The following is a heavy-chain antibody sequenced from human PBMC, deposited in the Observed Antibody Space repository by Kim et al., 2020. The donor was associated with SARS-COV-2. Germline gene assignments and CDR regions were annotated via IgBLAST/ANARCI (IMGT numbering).Heavy chain of an antibody. J-gene: IGHJ4*02. Sequence: SETLSLTCTVSGGSISSGSYYWSWIRQPPGKGLEWIGYIYYSGSTNYNPSLKSRVTISVDTSKNQFSLKLSSVTAADTAVYYCARLTTVETVFDYLGLAT. D-gene: IGHD4-17*01. CDR2: IYYSGST. CDR3: ARLTTVETVFDY. CDR1: GGSISSGSYY. V-gene: IGHV4-61*01.